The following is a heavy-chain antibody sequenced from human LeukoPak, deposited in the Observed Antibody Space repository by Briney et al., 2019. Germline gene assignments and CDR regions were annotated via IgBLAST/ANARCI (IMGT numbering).Heavy chain of an antibody. V-gene: IGHV3-23*01. Sequence: PGGTLRLSCAASGFTFSSYGMSWVRQAPGKGLEWVSAISGSGGSTYYADSVKGRFTISRDNSKNTLYLQMNSLRAEDTAVYYCARVRVHQYYYDSSGYPDYWGQGTLVTVSS. CDR2: ISGSGGST. D-gene: IGHD3-22*01. CDR3: ARVRVHQYYYDSSGYPDY. CDR1: GFTFSSYG. J-gene: IGHJ4*02.